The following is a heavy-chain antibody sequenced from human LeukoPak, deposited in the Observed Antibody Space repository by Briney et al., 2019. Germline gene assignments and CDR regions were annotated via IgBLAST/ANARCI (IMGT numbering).Heavy chain of an antibody. D-gene: IGHD1-26*01. CDR2: IYPGDSDA. V-gene: IGHV5-51*01. CDR1: GYSFTSYW. Sequence: GESLKISCKGSGYSFTSYWIGWVRQMPGNGLEWMGIIYPGDSDARYSPSFQGQVTISADKSISTAYLQWSSLRASDTAMYYCARLPTIGKGGRWYYYYMDVWGKGTTVTISS. CDR3: ARLPTIGKGGRWYYYYMDV. J-gene: IGHJ6*03.